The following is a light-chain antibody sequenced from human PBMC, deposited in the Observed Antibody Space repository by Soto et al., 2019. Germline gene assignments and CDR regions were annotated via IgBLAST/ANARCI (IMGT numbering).Light chain of an antibody. CDR2: GAS. Sequence: EIVLTQSPGTLSLFPGERATLSCRASQSVSSTYFAWYRQKPGQPPSLLIYGASNRATGVPDRFSGSGSGPDFTLTISRLEPEDFAVYYCQQYISSPPGFTFGPGTIVESK. CDR3: QQYISSPPGFT. J-gene: IGKJ3*01. CDR1: QSVSSTY. V-gene: IGKV3-20*01.